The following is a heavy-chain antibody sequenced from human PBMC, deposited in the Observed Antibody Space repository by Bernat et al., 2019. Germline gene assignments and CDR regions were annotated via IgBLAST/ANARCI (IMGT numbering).Heavy chain of an antibody. Sequence: QVQLQESGPGLVKPSETLSLTCTVSGGSVSSGSYYWSWIRQPPGKGLEWIGYIYYSGSTNYNPSLKSRVTISVDTSKNQFSLKLSSVTAADTAVYYCARSGVGDYYDILTGYPAFDYWGREPWSPSPQ. J-gene: IGHJ4*02. CDR2: IYYSGST. CDR1: GGSVSSGSYY. CDR3: ARSGVGDYYDILTGYPAFDY. V-gene: IGHV4-61*01. D-gene: IGHD3-9*01.